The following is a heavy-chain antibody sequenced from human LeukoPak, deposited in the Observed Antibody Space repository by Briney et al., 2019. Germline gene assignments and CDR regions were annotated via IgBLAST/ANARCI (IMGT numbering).Heavy chain of an antibody. J-gene: IGHJ4*02. CDR3: AQGPAVARFDY. V-gene: IGHV3-23*01. CDR2: ISGSGGST. Sequence: GGSLRLSCATSGFTFSSYAMSWVRQAPGKGLDWVSAISGSGGSTYYADSVKGRFTISRDNSKNTLYLQMNSLRAEDTAIYYCAQGPAVARFDYWGQGALVTVSS. CDR1: GFTFSSYA. D-gene: IGHD6-19*01.